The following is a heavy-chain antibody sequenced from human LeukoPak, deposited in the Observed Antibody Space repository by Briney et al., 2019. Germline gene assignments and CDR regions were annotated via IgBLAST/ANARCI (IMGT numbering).Heavy chain of an antibody. Sequence: EASVKVSCKASGGTFSSYAISWVRQAPGQGLEWMGRIIPIFGTSNYSEKFQGRVTITTDHSTSTAYTELRSLRHEDTAVYYCARDTLAYCGGDCLQFDYWGQGNLVTVSS. J-gene: IGHJ4*02. D-gene: IGHD2-21*02. CDR1: GGTFSSYA. V-gene: IGHV1-69*05. CDR3: ARDTLAYCGGDCLQFDY. CDR2: IIPIFGTS.